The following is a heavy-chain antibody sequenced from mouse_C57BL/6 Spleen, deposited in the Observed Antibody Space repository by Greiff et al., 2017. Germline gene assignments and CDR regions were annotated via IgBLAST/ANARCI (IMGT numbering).Heavy chain of an antibody. V-gene: IGHV1-81*01. D-gene: IGHD2-1*01. J-gene: IGHJ4*01. CDR3: ARSRASTISMDY. CDR2: IYPRSGNT. CDR1: GYTFTSYG. Sequence: VQLQQSGAELARPGASVKLSCKASGYTFTSYGISWVKQRTGQGLEWIGEIYPRSGNTYYNEKFKGKATLTADKSSSTAHMELRSLTSEDSAVYVCARSRASTISMDYWGQGTSVTVSS.